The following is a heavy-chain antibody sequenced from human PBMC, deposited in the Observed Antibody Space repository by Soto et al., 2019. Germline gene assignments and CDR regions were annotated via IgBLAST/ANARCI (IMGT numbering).Heavy chain of an antibody. J-gene: IGHJ4*02. D-gene: IGHD1-26*01. CDR1: GGTFSSYT. CDR2: IISILGIA. V-gene: IGHV1-69*08. CDR3: ARDQREWELPSDY. Sequence: QVQLVQSGAEVKKPGSSVKVSCKASGGTFSSYTISWVRQAAGQGLEWMGRIISILGIANYAQKFQGRVTITADKSTSTAYMELSSLRSEDTAVYYCARDQREWELPSDYWGQGTLVTVSS.